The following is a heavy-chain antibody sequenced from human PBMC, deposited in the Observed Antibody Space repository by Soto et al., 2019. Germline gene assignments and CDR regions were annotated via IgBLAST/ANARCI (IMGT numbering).Heavy chain of an antibody. J-gene: IGHJ6*02. Sequence: EASVKVSCKASGYTFTSYGISWVRQAPGQGLEWMGWISAYNGNTNYAQKLQGRVTMTTDASTSTAYMELRSLRSDDTAVYYCARDLQWLVPNLYHYDMDVRGQGTTVTVSS. D-gene: IGHD6-19*01. CDR3: ARDLQWLVPNLYHYDMDV. CDR2: ISAYNGNT. V-gene: IGHV1-18*04. CDR1: GYTFTSYG.